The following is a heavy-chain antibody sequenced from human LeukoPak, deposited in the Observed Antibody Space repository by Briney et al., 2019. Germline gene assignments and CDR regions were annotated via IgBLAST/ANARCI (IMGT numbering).Heavy chain of an antibody. D-gene: IGHD6-13*01. CDR3: ARARSAAGNFDF. CDR1: GGSISSGGYY. V-gene: IGHV4-31*03. Sequence: KPSETLSHTCTVSGGSISSGGYYWSWIRQHPGKGLEWIGYIYYSGSTYYNPSLKSRVTISADTSKNQFSLKLSSVTAADTAVYLCARARSAAGNFDFWGQGTLVTVSS. J-gene: IGHJ4*02. CDR2: IYYSGST.